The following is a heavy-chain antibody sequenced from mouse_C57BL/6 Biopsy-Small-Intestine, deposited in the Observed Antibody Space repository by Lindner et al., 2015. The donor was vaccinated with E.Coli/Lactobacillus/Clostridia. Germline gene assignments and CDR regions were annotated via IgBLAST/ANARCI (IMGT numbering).Heavy chain of an antibody. V-gene: IGHV1-42*01. CDR3: ARSHVEGDF. CDR1: GYSFTGYF. J-gene: IGHJ2*01. CDR2: INPTTGST. Sequence: VQLQESGPELVKPGASVKISCKASGYSFTGYFMSWVKQSPEKSLEWIGEINPTTGSTTYNQKFKAKATLTVDKSSSTAFMQFKNLTSEDSAVYYCARSHVEGDFWGQGTTLTVS.